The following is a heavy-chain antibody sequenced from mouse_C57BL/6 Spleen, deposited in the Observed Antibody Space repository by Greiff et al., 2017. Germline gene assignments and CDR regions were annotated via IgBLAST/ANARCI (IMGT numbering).Heavy chain of an antibody. J-gene: IGHJ2*01. D-gene: IGHD1-1*01. CDR3: ATTFYGPVSYFDY. CDR2: INPSNGGT. V-gene: IGHV1-53*01. Sequence: VQLQQPGTELVKPGASVKLSCKASGYTFTSYWMHWVKQRPGPGLEWIGNINPSNGGTNYNEKFKSKTTLTVDKSPSTAYMQLSSLTSEDSAVYYGATTFYGPVSYFDYWGQGTTLTVAS. CDR1: GYTFTSYW.